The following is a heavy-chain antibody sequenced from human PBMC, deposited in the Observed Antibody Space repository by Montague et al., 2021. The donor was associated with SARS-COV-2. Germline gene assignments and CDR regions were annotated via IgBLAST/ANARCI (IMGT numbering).Heavy chain of an antibody. V-gene: IGHV4-39*01. CDR1: GGSISSSGYY. CDR3: ARFPTSYYYDSKAAPATPDAFDI. J-gene: IGHJ3*02. D-gene: IGHD3-22*01. Sequence: TLSLTCTVSGGSISSSGYYWGWIRQPPGKGLEWIGSIYYSGSTYYNPSLKGRVTISVDTSKNQFSLKLSSVTAADTAVYYCARFPTSYYYDSKAAPATPDAFDIWGQGTMVTVSS. CDR2: IYYSGST.